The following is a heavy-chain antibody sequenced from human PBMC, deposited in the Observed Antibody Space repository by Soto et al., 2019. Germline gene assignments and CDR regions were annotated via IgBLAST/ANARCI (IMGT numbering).Heavy chain of an antibody. CDR1: GFTFSTYV. J-gene: IGHJ4*02. D-gene: IGHD3-9*01. Sequence: QAQLVESGGAVVQPGRSLRLSCAASGFTFSTYVMNWLRQAPGKGLGWVALIWSDGTNKYYADSVKGRFTISGDSSKNMMYPQMNSLSAEDTAVYYCARVFDTYCFDVWGQGTLVTVSS. V-gene: IGHV3-33*01. CDR2: IWSDGTNK. CDR3: ARVFDTYCFDV.